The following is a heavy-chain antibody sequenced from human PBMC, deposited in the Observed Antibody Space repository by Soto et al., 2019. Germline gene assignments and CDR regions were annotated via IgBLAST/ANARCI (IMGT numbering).Heavy chain of an antibody. CDR3: ARGKRLALTGSWYWGTWVDYGMDV. J-gene: IGHJ6*02. V-gene: IGHV1-18*01. Sequence: ASVKVSCKSSGGTFSSFINYPISWVRQAPGQGLEWMGWISAYNGNTNYAQKLQGRVTMTTDTSTSTAYMELRSLRSDDTAVYYCARGKRLALTGSWYWGTWVDYGMDVWGQGTTVTVSS. D-gene: IGHD6-13*01. CDR1: GGTFSSFINYP. CDR2: ISAYNGNT.